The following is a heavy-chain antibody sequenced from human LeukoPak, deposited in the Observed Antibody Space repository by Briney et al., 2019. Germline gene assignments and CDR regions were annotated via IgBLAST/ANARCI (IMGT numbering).Heavy chain of an antibody. CDR3: ARDLYRSVYGGGD. J-gene: IGHJ4*02. D-gene: IGHD4-23*01. Sequence: ASVKVSCKASGYTFTGYYMHWVRQAPGQGLEWMGWINPNSGGTNYAQKFQGRVTMTRDTSISTAYMELSRLRSDDTAVYYCARDLYRSVYGGGDWGQGTLVTVSS. CDR1: GYTFTGYY. CDR2: INPNSGGT. V-gene: IGHV1-2*02.